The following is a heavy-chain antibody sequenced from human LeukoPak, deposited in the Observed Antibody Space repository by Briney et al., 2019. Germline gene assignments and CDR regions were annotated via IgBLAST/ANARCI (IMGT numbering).Heavy chain of an antibody. CDR2: INHSGST. CDR3: ARVFCSGGSCWQY. J-gene: IGHJ4*02. V-gene: IGHV4-34*01. D-gene: IGHD2-15*01. Sequence: SETLSLTCAVYGGSFSGYYWSWIRQPPGKGLEWIGEINHSGSTNYNPPLKSRVTISVDTSKNQFSLKLSSVTAPDTAVYYCARVFCSGGSCWQYWGQGTLVTVSS. CDR1: GGSFSGYY.